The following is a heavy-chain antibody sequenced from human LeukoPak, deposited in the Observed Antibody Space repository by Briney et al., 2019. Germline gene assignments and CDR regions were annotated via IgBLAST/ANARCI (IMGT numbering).Heavy chain of an antibody. CDR3: AKASRAYCSSTSCYVSPFDY. CDR2: ISGSGGST. J-gene: IGHJ4*02. D-gene: IGHD2-2*01. CDR1: GFTFSSYA. V-gene: IGHV3-23*01. Sequence: QPGGSLRLSCAASGFTFSSYAMSWVRQAPGKGLEWVSAISGSGGSTYYADSVKGRFTISRDNSKNTLYLQMNSLRAEDTAVYYCAKASRAYCSSTSCYVSPFDYWGQGTLVTVSS.